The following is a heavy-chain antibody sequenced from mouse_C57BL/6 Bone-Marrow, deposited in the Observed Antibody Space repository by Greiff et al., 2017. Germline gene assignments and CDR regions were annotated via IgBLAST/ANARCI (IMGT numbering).Heavy chain of an antibody. Sequence: QVQLQQPGAELVKPGASVKLSCKASGYTFTSYWMHWVKQRPGQGLEWIGMIHPNSGSTNYNEKFKSKATLTVDKSSSTAYMQLSSLTSEDSAVYYCARYYYGYDEGFAYWGQGTLVTVSA. CDR2: IHPNSGST. V-gene: IGHV1-64*01. D-gene: IGHD2-2*01. J-gene: IGHJ3*01. CDR3: ARYYYGYDEGFAY. CDR1: GYTFTSYW.